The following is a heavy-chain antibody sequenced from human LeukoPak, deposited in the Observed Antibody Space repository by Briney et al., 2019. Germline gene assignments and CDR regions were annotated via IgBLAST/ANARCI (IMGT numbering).Heavy chain of an antibody. CDR2: IYHSGST. D-gene: IGHD2-21*01. CDR3: ARGVGISDY. CDR1: GGSISSYY. V-gene: IGHV4-59*01. Sequence: PSETLSLTCTVSGGSISSYYWSWIRQPPGKGLEWIGYIYHSGSTNYNPSLRSRVTISVDTSKNQFSLKLSSVTAADPAVYYCARGVGISDYWGQGTLVTVSS. J-gene: IGHJ4*02.